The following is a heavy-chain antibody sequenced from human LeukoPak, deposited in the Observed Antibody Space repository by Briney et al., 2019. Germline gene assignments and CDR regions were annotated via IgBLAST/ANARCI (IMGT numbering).Heavy chain of an antibody. J-gene: IGHJ4*02. CDR3: AKDRGIISDY. Sequence: GGTLRLSCAASGFTFSSYGMSWVRQAPGKGLEWVSAISGSGGSTYYADSVKGRFTISRDNSKNTLYLQMNSLRAVDTAVYYCAKDRGIISDYWGQGTLVTVSS. CDR1: GFTFSSYG. D-gene: IGHD3-10*01. CDR2: ISGSGGST. V-gene: IGHV3-23*01.